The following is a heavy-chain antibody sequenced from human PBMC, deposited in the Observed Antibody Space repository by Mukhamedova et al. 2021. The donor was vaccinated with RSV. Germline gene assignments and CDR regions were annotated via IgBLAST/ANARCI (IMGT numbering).Heavy chain of an antibody. J-gene: IGHJ2*01. CDR2: VGDSGATT. V-gene: IGHV3-23*01. D-gene: IGHD3/OR15-3a*01. Sequence: TFSGYAMSWVRQAPGKGLEWISVVGDSGATTYYADSVKGRFTISRDNSKNILYLQMNSLRAEDTAVYFCSRTRSVTPLWYFDILG. CDR1: TFSGYA. CDR3: SRTRSVTPLWYFDI.